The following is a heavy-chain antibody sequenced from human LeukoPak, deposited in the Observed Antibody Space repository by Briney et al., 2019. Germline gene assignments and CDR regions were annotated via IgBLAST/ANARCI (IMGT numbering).Heavy chain of an antibody. CDR2: ISSSSSYI. CDR1: GFTFSSYA. D-gene: IGHD5-18*01. J-gene: IGHJ4*03. Sequence: PGGSLRLSCAASGFTFSSYAMSWVRQAPGKGLEWVSSISSSSSYIYYADSVKGRFTISRDNAKNSLYLQMNSLRAEDTAVYYCARHVGGGTAMVTVVPWGHGSLVTVSS. CDR3: ARHVGGGTAMVTVVP. V-gene: IGHV3-21*01.